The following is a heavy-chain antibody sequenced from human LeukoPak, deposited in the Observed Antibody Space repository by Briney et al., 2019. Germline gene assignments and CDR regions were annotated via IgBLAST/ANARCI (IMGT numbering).Heavy chain of an antibody. D-gene: IGHD4-11*01. Sequence: GGSLRLSCAASGFTFSSYAMHWVRQAPGKGLEWVAVISYDGSNKYYADSVKGRFTISRDNSKNTLYLQMNSLRAEDTAVYYCARDLGSSNWDPTAFDIWGQGTMVTVSS. V-gene: IGHV3-30-3*01. J-gene: IGHJ3*02. CDR3: ARDLGSSNWDPTAFDI. CDR1: GFTFSSYA. CDR2: ISYDGSNK.